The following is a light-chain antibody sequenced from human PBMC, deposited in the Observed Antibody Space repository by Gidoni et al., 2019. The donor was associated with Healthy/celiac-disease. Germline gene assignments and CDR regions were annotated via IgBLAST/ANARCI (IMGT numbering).Light chain of an antibody. CDR2: AAS. CDR1: QGISIY. J-gene: IGKJ1*01. Sequence: VIWMTQSPSLLAASTGDRVTISCRMSQGISIYLAWYQQKPGKAPELLIYAASTWESGVPERFSGSGSGTDFTLTISSLQAEDFAIYYCQQYYSSPRTFGQGTKVEIK. CDR3: QQYYSSPRT. V-gene: IGKV1D-8*01.